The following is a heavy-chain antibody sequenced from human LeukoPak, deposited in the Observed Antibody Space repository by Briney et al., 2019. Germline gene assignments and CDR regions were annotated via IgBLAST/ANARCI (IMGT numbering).Heavy chain of an antibody. CDR1: GFTFSSYG. CDR2: ISYDGSNK. V-gene: IGHV3-30*18. Sequence: PGRSLRLSCAASGFTFSSYGMHWVRQAPGKGLEWVAVISYDGSNKYYADSVKGRFTISRDNSKNTLYLQMNSLRAEDTAVYYCAKDVYSSGWYGGDWGQGTLVTVSS. CDR3: AKDVYSSGWYGGD. J-gene: IGHJ4*02. D-gene: IGHD6-19*01.